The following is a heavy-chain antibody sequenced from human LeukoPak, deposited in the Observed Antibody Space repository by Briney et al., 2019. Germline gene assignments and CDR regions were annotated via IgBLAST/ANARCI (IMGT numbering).Heavy chain of an antibody. D-gene: IGHD2-15*01. CDR3: ARAGDIVVVVAATRGADAFDI. CDR1: GGSISSGGYY. CDR2: INHSGST. V-gene: IGHV4-30-2*05. J-gene: IGHJ3*02. Sequence: SETLSLTCTVSGGSISSGGYYWSWIRQPPGKGLEWIGEINHSGSTNYNPSLKSRVTISVDTSKNQFSLKLSSVTAADTAVYYCARAGDIVVVVAATRGADAFDIWGQGTMVTVSS.